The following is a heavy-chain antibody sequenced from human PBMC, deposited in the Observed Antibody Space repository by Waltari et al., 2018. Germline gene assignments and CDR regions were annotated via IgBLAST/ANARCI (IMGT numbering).Heavy chain of an antibody. V-gene: IGHV3-30-3*01. Sequence: QVQLVESGGGVVQPGRSLRLSCAASGFTFSSYAMHWVRQAPGKGLEWVAVISYDGSNKYYADSVKGRFTISRDNSKNTLYLQMNSLRAEDTAVYYCALSRIRSPFDYWGQGTLVTVSS. CDR3: ALSRIRSPFDY. D-gene: IGHD5-18*01. CDR2: ISYDGSNK. CDR1: GFTFSSYA. J-gene: IGHJ4*02.